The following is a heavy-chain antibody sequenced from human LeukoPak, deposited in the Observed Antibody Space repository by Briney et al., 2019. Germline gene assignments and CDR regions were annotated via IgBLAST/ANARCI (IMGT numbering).Heavy chain of an antibody. D-gene: IGHD3-10*01. CDR1: GFTFSSYG. J-gene: IGHJ4*02. CDR2: INWNGGST. V-gene: IGHV3-20*04. Sequence: GGSLRLSCAVSGFTFSSYGMSWVRQAPGKGLEWVSGINWNGGSTGYADSVKGRFTISRDNARNSLYLQMNSLRVEDTALYYCASNSGSGSYFNGIDYWGQGTLVTVSS. CDR3: ASNSGSGSYFNGIDY.